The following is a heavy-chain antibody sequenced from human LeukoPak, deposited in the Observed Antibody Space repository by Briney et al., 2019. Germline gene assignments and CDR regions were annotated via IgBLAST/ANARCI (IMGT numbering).Heavy chain of an antibody. CDR2: INWNGGST. CDR1: GFTFDDYG. V-gene: IGHV3-20*01. J-gene: IGHJ4*02. D-gene: IGHD2-15*01. CDR3: ARLLRYCSGGSCYSGGGDY. Sequence: GGSLRLSCAASGFTFDDYGMSWVRQAPGKRLEWVSGINWNGGSTSYADSVKGRFTISRDNAKNSLYLQMNSLRAEDTALYHCARLLRYCSGGSCYSGGGDYWGQGTLVTVSS.